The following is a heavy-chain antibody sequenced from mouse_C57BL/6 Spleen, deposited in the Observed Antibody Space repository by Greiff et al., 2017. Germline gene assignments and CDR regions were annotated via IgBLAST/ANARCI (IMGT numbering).Heavy chain of an antibody. J-gene: IGHJ4*01. CDR3: ARGEIYYGYLNYYAMDY. CDR1: GYTFTSYT. Sequence: QVQLQQSGAELARPGASVKMSCKASGYTFTSYTMPWVKQRPGPGLEWIGYINPSSGYTKYNQNFKDKATLTADKSSSTAYMQLSSLTSEDSAVYYCARGEIYYGYLNYYAMDYWGQGTSDTVSS. V-gene: IGHV1-4*01. D-gene: IGHD2-2*01. CDR2: INPSSGYT.